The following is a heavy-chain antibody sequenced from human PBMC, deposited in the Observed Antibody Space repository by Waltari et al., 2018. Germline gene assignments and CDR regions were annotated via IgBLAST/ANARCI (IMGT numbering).Heavy chain of an antibody. CDR3: ARVGVGATTHYYYGMDV. Sequence: QVQLQESGPGLVKPSGTLSLTCAVSGGSISSSNWWSWVRQPPGKGLEWIGEIYHSGSTNYNPSLKSRVTISVDKSKNQFSLKLSSVTAADTAVYYCARVGVGATTHYYYGMDVWGQGTTVTVSS. CDR2: IYHSGST. V-gene: IGHV4-4*02. CDR1: GGSISSSNW. J-gene: IGHJ6*02. D-gene: IGHD1-26*01.